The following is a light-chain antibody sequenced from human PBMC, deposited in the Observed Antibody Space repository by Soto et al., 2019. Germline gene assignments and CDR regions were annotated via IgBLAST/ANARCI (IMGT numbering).Light chain of an antibody. J-gene: IGKJ1*01. Sequence: EIVLTHSPATLSLSPGERATLSCRASQSVRSYLAWYQQKPGQAPRLLIYDASNRATGIPARFSGSGSGTDFTLTISSLEPEDFAVYYCQQRSNWQSFGQGTKVEIK. CDR3: QQRSNWQS. CDR1: QSVRSY. V-gene: IGKV3-11*01. CDR2: DAS.